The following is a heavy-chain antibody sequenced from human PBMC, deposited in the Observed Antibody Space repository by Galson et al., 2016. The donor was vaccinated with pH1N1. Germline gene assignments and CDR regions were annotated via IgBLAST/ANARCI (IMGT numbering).Heavy chain of an antibody. CDR3: GSYVALAGKKCFDP. D-gene: IGHD6-19*01. J-gene: IGHJ5*02. CDR1: GYTLSELS. Sequence: SVKVSCKVSGYTLSELSMHWVRQAPGYGLEWMGGFDPEEGEIIYSQKLQGRVTMTGDMSTDTAHMEMSSLRSEDTAVYYCGSYVALAGKKCFDPWGQGTLVTVSS. V-gene: IGHV1-24*01. CDR2: FDPEEGEI.